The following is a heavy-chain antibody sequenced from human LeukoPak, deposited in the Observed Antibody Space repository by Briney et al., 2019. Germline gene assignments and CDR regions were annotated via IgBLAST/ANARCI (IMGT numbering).Heavy chain of an antibody. CDR1: GDSVSSNSET. J-gene: IGHJ2*01. V-gene: IGHV6-1*01. Sequence: SQTLSLTCAISGDSVSSNSETWNWIRQSPSRGLEWLGRTYYRSEWYSDYALSLKSRITINPDTSKSQFSLQLNSVTPEDTAVYYCARGVPNYFDLWGRGTLVTVSS. D-gene: IGHD3-10*01. CDR2: TYYRSEWYS. CDR3: ARGVPNYFDL.